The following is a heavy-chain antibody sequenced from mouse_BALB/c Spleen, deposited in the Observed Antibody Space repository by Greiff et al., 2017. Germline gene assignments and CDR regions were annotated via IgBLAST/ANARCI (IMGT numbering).Heavy chain of an antibody. CDR1: GYTFTSYW. CDR2: INPSNGRT. CDR3: ARKGGDYRSYYFDY. Sequence: VQLQESGAELVKPGASVKLSCKASGYTFTSYWMHWVKQRPGQGLEWIGEINPSNGRTNYNEKFKSKATLTVDKSSSTAYMQLSSLTSEDSAVYYWARKGGDYRSYYFDYWGQGTTLTVSS. D-gene: IGHD2-14*01. V-gene: IGHV1S81*02. J-gene: IGHJ2*01.